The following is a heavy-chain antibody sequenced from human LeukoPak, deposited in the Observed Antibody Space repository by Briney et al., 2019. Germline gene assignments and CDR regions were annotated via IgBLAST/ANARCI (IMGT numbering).Heavy chain of an antibody. CDR2: IYYSGST. CDR3: ARGDIVVVPAAAHYFDY. CDR1: GGSISSSSYY. J-gene: IGHJ4*02. V-gene: IGHV4-39*01. Sequence: PSETLSLTCTVSGGSISSSSYYWGWIRQPPGKGLEWIGSIYYSGSTYYNPSLKSRVTISVDTSKNQFSLKLSSVTAADTAVYYCARGDIVVVPAAAHYFDYWGQGTLVTVSS. D-gene: IGHD2-2*01.